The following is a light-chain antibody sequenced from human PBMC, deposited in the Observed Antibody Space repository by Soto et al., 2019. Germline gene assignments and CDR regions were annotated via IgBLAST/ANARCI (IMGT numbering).Light chain of an antibody. CDR2: DAS. CDR3: QQYNSYSIT. CDR1: QSISSW. J-gene: IGKJ5*01. V-gene: IGKV1-5*01. Sequence: DIQMTQSPSTLSASVGDRVTITCRASQSISSWLALYQQKPGKAPKLLIYDASSLESGVPSWFSGSGSGTEFTLTISSLQPDDFATYYCQQYNSYSITFGQGTRLEIK.